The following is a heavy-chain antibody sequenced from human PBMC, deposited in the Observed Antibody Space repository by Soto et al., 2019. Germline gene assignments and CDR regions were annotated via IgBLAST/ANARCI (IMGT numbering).Heavy chain of an antibody. V-gene: IGHV3-23*01. D-gene: IGHD3-10*01. CDR2: ITGSGGST. Sequence: GGSLRLSCTASGIIFSTFAMSWVRQAPGKGLEWVSGITGSGGSTNYADSVKGRFTISRDNSKNTLYLQMNRLRVEDTAKYYCEIASLTRIRGEPPAFWGQGTLVTVSS. CDR1: GIIFSTFA. CDR3: EIASLTRIRGEPPAF. J-gene: IGHJ4*02.